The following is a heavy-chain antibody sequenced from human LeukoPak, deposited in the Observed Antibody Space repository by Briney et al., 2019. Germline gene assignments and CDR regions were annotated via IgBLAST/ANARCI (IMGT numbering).Heavy chain of an antibody. D-gene: IGHD3-3*01. CDR1: GFTFSSYS. CDR3: ARDLNFWSSYSTRGFDY. V-gene: IGHV3-21*01. CDR2: ITTSSNYI. Sequence: GGSLRLSCAVSGFTFSSYSMTWVRQAPGKGLEWVSSITTSSNYIDYADSVKGRFTISRDNAKNSLYLQMNSLRAEDTAVYYCARDLNFWSSYSTRGFDYWGRGTLVTVSS. J-gene: IGHJ4*02.